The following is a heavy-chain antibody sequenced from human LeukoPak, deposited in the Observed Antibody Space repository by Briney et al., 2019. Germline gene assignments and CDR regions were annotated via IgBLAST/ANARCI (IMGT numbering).Heavy chain of an antibody. CDR3: ARAVVVVVPATLDY. J-gene: IGHJ4*02. V-gene: IGHV4-39*01. Sequence: SETLSLTCTVSGGSIGSSSYFWGWIRQPPGKGLEWIGSLYYSGSTYYNPSLKSRVTISVDTSKNQFSLNLTSVTAADTAVYYCARAVVVVVPATLDYWGQGTLVTVSS. CDR1: GGSIGSSSYF. D-gene: IGHD2-15*01. CDR2: LYYSGST.